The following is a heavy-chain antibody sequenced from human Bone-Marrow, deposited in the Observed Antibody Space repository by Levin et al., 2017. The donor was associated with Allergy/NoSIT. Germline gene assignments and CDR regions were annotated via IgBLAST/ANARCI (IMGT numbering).Heavy chain of an antibody. CDR3: ARVTYHDTTAYLDP. D-gene: IGHD3-22*01. CDR1: GYMFTMFG. V-gene: IGHV1-18*01. J-gene: IGHJ5*02. Sequence: AASVKVSCKASGYMFTMFGITWVRQAPGQGLEWMGWISPYNANTEFAQRFQGRVIMTTDTSTNTVYMELTNLTSDDTAMYYCARVTYHDTTAYLDPWGQGTLVSVSS. CDR2: ISPYNANT.